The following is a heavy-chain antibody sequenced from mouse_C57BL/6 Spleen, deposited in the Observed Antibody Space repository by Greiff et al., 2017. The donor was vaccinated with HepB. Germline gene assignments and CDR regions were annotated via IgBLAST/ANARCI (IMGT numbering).Heavy chain of an antibody. Sequence: EVQVVESEGGLVQPGSSMKLSCTASGFTFSDYYMAWVRQVPEKGLEWVANINYDGSSTYYLDSLKSRFIISRDNAKNILYLQMSSLKSEDTATYYCARGGDYYGSRGAMDYWGQGTSVTVSS. D-gene: IGHD1-1*01. J-gene: IGHJ4*01. V-gene: IGHV5-16*01. CDR3: ARGGDYYGSRGAMDY. CDR1: GFTFSDYY. CDR2: INYDGSST.